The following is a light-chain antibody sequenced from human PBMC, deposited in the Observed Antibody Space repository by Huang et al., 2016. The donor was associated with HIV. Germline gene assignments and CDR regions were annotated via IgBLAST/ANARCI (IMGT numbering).Light chain of an antibody. V-gene: IGKV3-20*01. Sequence: VLTQSPGTLSLSPGGRATRSCRASQSIYGNYLAWYQQKPGQAPRLLISAGSSRAAGIPDRFSGSGSGTNFTLTISRLEPEDFALYFCHQYGNLPQTFGQGTKLDI. CDR3: HQYGNLPQT. J-gene: IGKJ2*01. CDR2: AGS. CDR1: QSIYGNY.